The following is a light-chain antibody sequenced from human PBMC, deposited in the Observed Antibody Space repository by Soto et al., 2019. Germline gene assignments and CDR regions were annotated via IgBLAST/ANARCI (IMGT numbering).Light chain of an antibody. V-gene: IGKV1-5*03. CDR1: QSINSW. CDR2: KAS. Sequence: DIQMTQSPSTLSASVGDRVTITCRASQSINSWLAWFQKKPGKAPKLLIHKASSLESGVPSRFSGSGSGTEFTLTISSLQPDDFATYCCQQYNTYSYTFGQGTKLEIK. J-gene: IGKJ2*01. CDR3: QQYNTYSYT.